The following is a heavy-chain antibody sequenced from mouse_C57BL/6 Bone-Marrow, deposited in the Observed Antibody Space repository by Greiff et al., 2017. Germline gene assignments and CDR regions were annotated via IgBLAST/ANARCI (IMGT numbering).Heavy chain of an antibody. V-gene: IGHV1-69*01. J-gene: IGHJ1*03. D-gene: IGHD1-1*01. CDR1: GYTFTSYW. Sequence: QVQLQQPGAELVMPGASVKLSCKASGYTFTSYWMHWVKQRPGQGLEWIGEIDPSDSYTNYNQKYKGKSTLTVDKSSSTAYMQLSSLTSEDSAVYYCARSSHYYGSNYWYFDVWGTGTTVTVSS. CDR3: ARSSHYYGSNYWYFDV. CDR2: IDPSDSYT.